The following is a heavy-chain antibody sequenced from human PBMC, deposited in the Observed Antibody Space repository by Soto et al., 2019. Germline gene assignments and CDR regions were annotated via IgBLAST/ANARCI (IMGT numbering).Heavy chain of an antibody. Sequence: QVQLVESGGGVVQPGRSLILSCAASGFTFSSYGTHWVRQAPGKGLEWVAVISFDGINKYYADSVKGRCTISRDNSKNTLYLQMDSRRAEDTAVYYCAKGREQQLVRIGMDVWGQGTTVTVCS. J-gene: IGHJ6*02. CDR2: ISFDGINK. CDR3: AKGREQQLVRIGMDV. D-gene: IGHD6-13*01. CDR1: GFTFSSYG. V-gene: IGHV3-30*18.